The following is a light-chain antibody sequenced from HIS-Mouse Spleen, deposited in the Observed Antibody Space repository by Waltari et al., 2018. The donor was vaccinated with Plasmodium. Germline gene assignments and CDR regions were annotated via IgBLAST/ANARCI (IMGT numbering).Light chain of an antibody. Sequence: SYELTQPPSVSVSQGKTARNTCPGDALPKNYAYWYQQKSGQAPVLVIYEDSKRPSGIPERFSGSSSGTMATLTISGAQVEDEADYYCYSTDSSGNHRVFGGGTKLTVL. CDR3: YSTDSSGNHRV. V-gene: IGLV3-10*01. CDR2: EDS. CDR1: ALPKNY. J-gene: IGLJ3*02.